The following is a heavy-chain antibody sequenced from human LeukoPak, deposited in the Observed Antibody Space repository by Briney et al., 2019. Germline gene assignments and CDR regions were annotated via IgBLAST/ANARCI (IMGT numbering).Heavy chain of an antibody. CDR3: ARNDIVVVPAAIRYYGMDV. D-gene: IGHD2-2*02. V-gene: IGHV1-69*04. CDR1: GGTFSSYA. J-gene: IGHJ6*02. CDR2: IIPILGIA. Sequence: GSSVKVSCKASGGTFSSYAISWVRQAPGQGLEWMGRIIPILGIANYAQKFQGRVTTTADKSTSTAYMELSSLRSEDTAVYYCARNDIVVVPAAIRYYGMDVWGQGTTVTVSS.